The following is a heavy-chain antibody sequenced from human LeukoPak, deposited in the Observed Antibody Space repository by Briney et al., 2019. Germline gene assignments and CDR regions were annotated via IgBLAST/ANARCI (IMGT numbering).Heavy chain of an antibody. D-gene: IGHD6-13*01. CDR1: GGSISSYY. V-gene: IGHV4-59*01. Sequence: SETLSLTCTVSGGSISSYYWSWLRQPPGKGLEWIAYIYYSGSTNYNPSLKSRVTISVDTSKNQFSLKLSSVTAADTAVYYCAREYYSNSYDYWYFDLWGRGTLVTVSS. J-gene: IGHJ2*01. CDR2: IYYSGST. CDR3: AREYYSNSYDYWYFDL.